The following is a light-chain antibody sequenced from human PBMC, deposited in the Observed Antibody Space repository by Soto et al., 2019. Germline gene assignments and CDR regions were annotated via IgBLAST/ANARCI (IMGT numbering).Light chain of an antibody. V-gene: IGLV2-11*01. Sequence: QSALTQPRSVSGSPGQSVTISCTGTSTDVGGYNYVSWYQQHPGKAPKVMIFDVSKRPSGVPDRFSGSKSGNTASLTISGLQAEDEADYYCCSYAGNYVFGTGTKVTVL. J-gene: IGLJ1*01. CDR3: CSYAGNYV. CDR2: DVS. CDR1: STDVGGYNY.